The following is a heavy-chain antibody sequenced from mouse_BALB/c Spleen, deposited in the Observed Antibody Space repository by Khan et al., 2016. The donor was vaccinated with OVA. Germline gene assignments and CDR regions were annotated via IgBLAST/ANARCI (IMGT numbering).Heavy chain of an antibody. CDR2: ISSGSSTI. CDR1: GFTFSSFG. J-gene: IGHJ2*01. Sequence: EVELVESGGGLVQPGGSRKLSCAASGFTFSSFGMHWVRQAPEKGLEWVAYISSGSSTIYYADTVKGRFTISRDNPKNTLCLQMTSLRSEDTAMYYCARYGGNYFDYWGQGTTLTVSS. V-gene: IGHV5-17*02. D-gene: IGHD1-1*02. CDR3: ARYGGNYFDY.